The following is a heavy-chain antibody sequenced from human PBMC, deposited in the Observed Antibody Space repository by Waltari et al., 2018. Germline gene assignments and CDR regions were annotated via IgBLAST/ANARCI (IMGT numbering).Heavy chain of an antibody. CDR2: INHSGST. V-gene: IGHV4-34*01. CDR1: GGSFSGYY. D-gene: IGHD6-6*01. CDR3: ARGWDSSSRGWFDP. J-gene: IGHJ5*02. Sequence: QVQLQQWGAGLLKPSETLSLTCAVYGGSFSGYYWSWIRQPPGKGLEWIGEINHSGSTNDNPSTKSRVTISVDTSKNQCSLKLSSVTAADTAVYYCARGWDSSSRGWFDPWGQGTLVTVSS.